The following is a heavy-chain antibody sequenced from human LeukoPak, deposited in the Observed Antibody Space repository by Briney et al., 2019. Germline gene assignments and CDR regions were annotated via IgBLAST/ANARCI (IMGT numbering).Heavy chain of an antibody. CDR3: ARGYACGY. CDR2: IKEDGSEK. Sequence: GGSLRLSCSASGFTFSTYWMSWVRQAPGKGLEWVDNIKEDGSEKNYADSVKGRFTISIDNAKNSLYLQMNSLRAEDTAVYYCARGYACGYWGQGTLVIVSS. J-gene: IGHJ4*02. V-gene: IGHV3-7*04. CDR1: GFTFSTYW. D-gene: IGHD2-21*01.